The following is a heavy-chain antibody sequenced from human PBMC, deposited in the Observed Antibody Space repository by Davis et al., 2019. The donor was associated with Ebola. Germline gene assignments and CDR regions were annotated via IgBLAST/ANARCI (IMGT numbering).Heavy chain of an antibody. CDR2: KYAGDSHTHAGDPDT. Sequence: GESLKISCKGSGDSFANYWIGWVRQVPGKGPEWMGIKYAGDSHTHAGDPDTRYSPSFQGQVTISVDKSVSTAYLQWSSLKASDSAIDYCARHAAGDYAIFDYWGQGTLVTVSS. V-gene: IGHV5-51*01. D-gene: IGHD4-17*01. CDR3: ARHAAGDYAIFDY. J-gene: IGHJ4*01. CDR1: GDSFANYW.